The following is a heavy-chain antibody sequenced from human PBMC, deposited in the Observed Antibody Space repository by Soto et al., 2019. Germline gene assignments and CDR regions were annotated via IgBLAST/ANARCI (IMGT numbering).Heavy chain of an antibody. CDR2: ISSSGSTI. V-gene: IGHV3-48*04. J-gene: IGHJ6*02. CDR3: AAGDYYSYGMDV. CDR1: GFTFSSYS. Sequence: EVQLVESGGGLVQPGGSLRLSCAASGFTFSSYSMNWVRQAPGKGLEWVSYISSSGSTIYHADSVKGRFTISRDNAKNSLYLQMNSLRAEDTAVYYCAAGDYYSYGMDVWGQGTTVTVSS.